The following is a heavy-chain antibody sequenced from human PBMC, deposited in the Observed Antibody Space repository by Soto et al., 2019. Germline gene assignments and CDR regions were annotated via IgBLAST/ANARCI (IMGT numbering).Heavy chain of an antibody. CDR1: GDSVSSANYY. Sequence: SETLALTCTVSGDSVSSANYYWSWLRQPPGKGLEWIAYIYYSGTTNYNPSLKSRVTISVDTSKNQFSLKLNSVTAADTAVYYCAREEMATFYYFDHWGQGTLVTVSS. CDR2: IYYSGTT. V-gene: IGHV4-61*01. CDR3: AREEMATFYYFDH. J-gene: IGHJ4*02. D-gene: IGHD5-12*01.